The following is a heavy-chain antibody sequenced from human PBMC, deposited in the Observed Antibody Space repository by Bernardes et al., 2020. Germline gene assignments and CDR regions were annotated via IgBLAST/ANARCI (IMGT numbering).Heavy chain of an antibody. CDR3: ARDFTIFGVVTHDAFDI. V-gene: IGHV3-74*01. Sequence: GGSLRLSCAASGFTFSSYWMHWVRQAPGKGLVWVSRINSDGSSTSYADSVKGRFTISRDNAKNTLYLQMNSLRAEDTAVYYCARDFTIFGVVTHDAFDIWGQGTMVTVSS. CDR1: GFTFSSYW. J-gene: IGHJ3*02. CDR2: INSDGSST. D-gene: IGHD3-3*01.